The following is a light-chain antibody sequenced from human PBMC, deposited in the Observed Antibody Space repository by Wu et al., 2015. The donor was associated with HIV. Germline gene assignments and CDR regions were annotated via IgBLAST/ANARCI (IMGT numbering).Light chain of an antibody. CDR3: QQYNSWPLT. V-gene: IGKV3-15*01. Sequence: EIVMTQSPATLSVSPGERATLSCRASQSVSSNLAWYQQKPGQAPRLLIYGASTRATGIPARFSGSGSGTEFTFTISSMQSEDFAIYYCQQYNSWPLTFGEGTKVEIK. CDR1: QSVSSN. J-gene: IGKJ4*01. CDR2: GAS.